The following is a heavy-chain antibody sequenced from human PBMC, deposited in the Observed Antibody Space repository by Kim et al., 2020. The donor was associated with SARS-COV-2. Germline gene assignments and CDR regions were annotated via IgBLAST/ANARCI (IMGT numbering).Heavy chain of an antibody. J-gene: IGHJ6*01. Sequence: GGSLRLSCAASGFTLSSYGMHWVRQAPGKGLEWVAVISYDGSNKYYADSVKGRFTISRDNSKNTLYLQMNSLRAEDTAVYYCAKAHIVRLSYYGMDVWG. CDR2: ISYDGSNK. D-gene: IGHD5-12*01. V-gene: IGHV3-30*18. CDR1: GFTLSSYG. CDR3: AKAHIVRLSYYGMDV.